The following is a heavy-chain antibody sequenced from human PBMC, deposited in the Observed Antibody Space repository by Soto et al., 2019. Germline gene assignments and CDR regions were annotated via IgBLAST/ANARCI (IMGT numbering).Heavy chain of an antibody. CDR3: ARGVSTYYSDY. CDR1: GGSFSGYY. J-gene: IGHJ4*02. V-gene: IGHV4-34*01. CDR2: INHSGST. D-gene: IGHD1-26*01. Sequence: SETLSLTCAVYGGSFSGYYWSWIRQPPGKGLEWIGEINHSGSTNYNPSLKSRVTISVDTSKNQFSLKLSSVTAADTAIYYCARGVSTYYSDYWSQGTLVTVSS.